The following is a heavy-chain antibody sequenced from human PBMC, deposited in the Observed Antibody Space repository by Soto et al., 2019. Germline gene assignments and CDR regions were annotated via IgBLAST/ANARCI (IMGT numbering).Heavy chain of an antibody. V-gene: IGHV4-59*08. CDR1: GGTISSYY. Sequence: SVTMSLTCTVAGGTISSYYLSWIRKHPGKGLEWIGYIYYSGSTNYNPSLKSRVTISVDTSKNQFSLKLSSVTAADTAVYYCAAGYCSGGSCYPPAIAFDIWGQGTMVTVSS. CDR3: AAGYCSGGSCYPPAIAFDI. D-gene: IGHD2-15*01. J-gene: IGHJ3*02. CDR2: IYYSGST.